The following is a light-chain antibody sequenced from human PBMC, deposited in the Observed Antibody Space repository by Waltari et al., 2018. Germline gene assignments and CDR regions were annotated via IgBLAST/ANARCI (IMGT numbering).Light chain of an antibody. CDR2: DVS. Sequence: QSALTQPASVSGSPGQSVTIFCAGTSNDVGGYNSVSWYQEHPGQAPRVIIYDVSDRPSGVSVRFSGSKSGNTASLTISGLHAEDEADYYCSSQSSNDVVLFGGGTKLTVL. CDR3: SSQSSNDVVL. J-gene: IGLJ2*01. V-gene: IGLV2-14*01. CDR1: SNDVGGYNS.